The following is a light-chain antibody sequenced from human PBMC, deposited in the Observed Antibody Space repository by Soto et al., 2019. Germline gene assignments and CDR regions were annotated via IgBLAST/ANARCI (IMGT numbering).Light chain of an antibody. J-gene: IGKJ4*01. CDR3: QQSYSNLLT. CDR2: AAS. CDR1: QSISSY. V-gene: IGKV1-39*01. Sequence: DIPMTQSPSSLSASVGDRVTITCRASQSISSYLNWYQQKPGKAPKLLIYAASSLQSGVPSRFSGSGSGTDFTLTISSLQPEDFATYYCQQSYSNLLTFGGGTKVEIK.